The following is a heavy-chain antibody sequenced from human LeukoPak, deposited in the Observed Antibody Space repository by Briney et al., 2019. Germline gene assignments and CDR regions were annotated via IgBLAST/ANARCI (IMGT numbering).Heavy chain of an antibody. Sequence: GGPLRLSCAASGFRFSSYSMNWVRQAPGKGLEWVSFISSTSSYIYYADSVKGRFTISRDNAKNSLFLQMNSLRVEDTAVYYCARDGETPYSSGWHDAFDIWGQGTMVTVSS. CDR3: ARDGETPYSSGWHDAFDI. CDR1: GFRFSSYS. D-gene: IGHD6-19*01. CDR2: ISSTSSYI. V-gene: IGHV3-21*04. J-gene: IGHJ3*02.